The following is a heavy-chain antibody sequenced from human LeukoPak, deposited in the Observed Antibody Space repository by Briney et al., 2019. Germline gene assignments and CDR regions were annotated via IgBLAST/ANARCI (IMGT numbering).Heavy chain of an antibody. CDR3: ARDSSSGWYDYYYMVV. J-gene: IGHJ6*03. CDR2: IYYSGST. V-gene: IGHV4-59*01. CDR1: GGSISSYY. Sequence: SETLSLTCTVSGGSISSYYWSWIRQPPGKGLEWIGYIYYSGSTNYNPSLKSRVTISVDTSKNQFSLKLSSVTAADTAVYYCARDSSSGWYDYYYMVVWGKGTTVTVSS. D-gene: IGHD6-19*01.